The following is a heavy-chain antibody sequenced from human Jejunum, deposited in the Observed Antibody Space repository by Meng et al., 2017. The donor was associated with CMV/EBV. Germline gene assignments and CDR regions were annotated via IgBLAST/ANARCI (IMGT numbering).Heavy chain of an antibody. Sequence: GFTFSTYAMHWVRQAPGKGLEWVALISYDGNNQFYADSVKGRFTISRDNAENTLYLQMNSLRADDTAVYYCARGQSPYYGYFDYWGQGTLVTVSS. V-gene: IGHV3-30*04. CDR1: GFTFSTYA. D-gene: IGHD3-10*01. CDR3: ARGQSPYYGYFDY. CDR2: ISYDGNNQ. J-gene: IGHJ4*02.